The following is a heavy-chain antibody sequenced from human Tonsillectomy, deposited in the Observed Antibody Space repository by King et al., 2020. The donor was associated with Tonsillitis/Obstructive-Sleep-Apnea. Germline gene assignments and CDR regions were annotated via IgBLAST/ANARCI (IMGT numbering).Heavy chain of an antibody. J-gene: IGHJ6*03. Sequence: VQLLESGGGLVQPGGSLRLSCAVSGFTFSSYAMTWVRQAPGKGLEWVSAISGSGGNTYYTDSVKGRFTVSRDNSKNTLFLQINTLRAEDTAVYYCAKSHVVTPSDYYYYYYMDVWGKGTTVTVSS. D-gene: IGHD4-23*01. CDR3: AKSHVVTPSDYYYYYYMDV. CDR2: ISGSGGNT. V-gene: IGHV3-23*01. CDR1: GFTFSSYA.